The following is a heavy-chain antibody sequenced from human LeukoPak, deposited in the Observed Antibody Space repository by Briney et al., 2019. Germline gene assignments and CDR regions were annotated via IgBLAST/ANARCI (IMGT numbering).Heavy chain of an antibody. CDR2: INAGNGNT. CDR3: ARGYCSSTSCLPGY. Sequence: ASVKVSCKASGYTFTSYAMHWVRQAPGQRLEWMGWINAGNGNTKYSQKFQGRVTITGDTSASTAYMELSSLRPEDTAVYYCARGYCSSTSCLPGYWGQGTLVTVSS. J-gene: IGHJ4*02. D-gene: IGHD2-2*01. CDR1: GYTFTSYA. V-gene: IGHV1-3*01.